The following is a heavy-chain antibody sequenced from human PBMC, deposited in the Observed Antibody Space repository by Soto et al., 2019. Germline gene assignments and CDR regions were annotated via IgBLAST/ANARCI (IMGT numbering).Heavy chain of an antibody. CDR2: SSATGAGT. J-gene: IGHJ4*02. Sequence: VQLVESGGGLVKPGGSLRLSCAASGFTFSSYGMTWVRQAPGKGLEWVSFSSATGAGTYYADSVKGRFTISRDNSKNTLYLQMTSLRADDTAVYYCAKDRRAGGNYGFYSDFWGQGALVIVSS. D-gene: IGHD1-7*01. CDR3: AKDRRAGGNYGFYSDF. CDR1: GFTFSSYG. V-gene: IGHV3-23*04.